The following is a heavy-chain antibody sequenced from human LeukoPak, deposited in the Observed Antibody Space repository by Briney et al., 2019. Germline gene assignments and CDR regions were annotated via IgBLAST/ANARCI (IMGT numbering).Heavy chain of an antibody. D-gene: IGHD1-26*01. J-gene: IGHJ4*02. CDR3: ARGAFADFDY. Sequence: SETLSLTCTVSGGSISSYYWTWIRQPPGKGLEWIGYIYYSGSTNYNPSLKSRVTISVDTSKNQFSLKLSSVTAADTAVYYCARGAFADFDYWGQGTLVTVSS. CDR2: IYYSGST. V-gene: IGHV4-59*01. CDR1: GGSISSYY.